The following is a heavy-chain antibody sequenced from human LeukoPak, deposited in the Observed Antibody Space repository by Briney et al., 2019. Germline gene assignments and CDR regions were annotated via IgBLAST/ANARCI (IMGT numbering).Heavy chain of an antibody. J-gene: IGHJ4*02. CDR3: AKAGYFDWLLSHGPNYYFDY. D-gene: IGHD3-9*01. Sequence: GGSLRLSCAASGFTLHTYNMNWVRQAPGGGLEWVSSITSSSSYIYYADSVKGRFTISRDNSKNTLYLQMNSLRAEDTAVYYCAKAGYFDWLLSHGPNYYFDYWGQGTLVTVSS. V-gene: IGHV3-21*04. CDR1: GFTLHTYN. CDR2: ITSSSSYI.